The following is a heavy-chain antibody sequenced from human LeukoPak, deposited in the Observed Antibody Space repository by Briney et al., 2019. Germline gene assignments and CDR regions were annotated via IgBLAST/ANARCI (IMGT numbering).Heavy chain of an antibody. J-gene: IGHJ5*02. Sequence: SETLSLTCAVYGGSFSGYYWSWIRQPPGKGLEWIGEINHSGSTNYNPSLKSRVTISVDTSKNQFSLKLSSVSAADTAVYYCARDNSVEDTAWWFDPWGQGTLVTVSS. V-gene: IGHV4-34*01. D-gene: IGHD4-23*01. CDR2: INHSGST. CDR1: GGSFSGYY. CDR3: ARDNSVEDTAWWFDP.